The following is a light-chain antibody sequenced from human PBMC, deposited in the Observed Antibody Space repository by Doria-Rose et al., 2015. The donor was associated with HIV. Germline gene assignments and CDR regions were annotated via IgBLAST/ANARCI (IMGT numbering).Light chain of an antibody. J-gene: IGKJ1*01. V-gene: IGKV3-20*01. CDR2: DVS. CDR3: HQYGTSWT. Sequence: TQSPGTLSLSPGERATLSCRASQSFSSTYLAWYQQKPGQAPSLLIYDVSTTATGIPDRFSASGSGTDFTLTINRLEPEDFALYYCHQYGTSWTFGQGTKVEI. CDR1: QSFSSTY.